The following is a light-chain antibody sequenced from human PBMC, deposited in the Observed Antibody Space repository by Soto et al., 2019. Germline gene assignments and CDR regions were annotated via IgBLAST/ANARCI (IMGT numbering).Light chain of an antibody. CDR1: SSNIGADYD. Sequence: QSVLTQPPSVSGAPGQRGTISCTGSSSNIGADYDVHWYQQLPGTAPQLLVYGDFSRPSGVPDRFSASKSGTSASLAITGLKAEDDADYYGQSYDSSLTGSYVFGTGTKLTVL. J-gene: IGLJ1*01. V-gene: IGLV1-40*01. CDR3: QSYDSSLTGSYV. CDR2: GDF.